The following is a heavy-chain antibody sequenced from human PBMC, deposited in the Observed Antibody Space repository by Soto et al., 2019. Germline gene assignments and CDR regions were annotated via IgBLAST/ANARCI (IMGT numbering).Heavy chain of an antibody. Sequence: PSETLSLNCTVSGGSISRGGYYWSWIRQHPGKGLEWIGYIYYSGSTYYNPSLKSRVTISVDTSKNQFSLKLSSVTAADTAVYYRARARDRYYMDVWGKGTTVTVSS. CDR1: GGSISRGGYY. CDR2: IYYSGST. V-gene: IGHV4-31*03. CDR3: ARARDRYYMDV. J-gene: IGHJ6*03.